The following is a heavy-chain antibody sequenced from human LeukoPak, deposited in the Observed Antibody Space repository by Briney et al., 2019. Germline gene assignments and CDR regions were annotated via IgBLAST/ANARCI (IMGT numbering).Heavy chain of an antibody. D-gene: IGHD3-10*01. V-gene: IGHV3-23*01. Sequence: GGSLRLSCAASGFTFSSYAMSWVRQAPGKGLEWVSAISGSGGSTYYADSVRGRFTISRDNSKNTLYRQMNSLRAEDTAIYYCAKDKGLYYYGSGSYDDYWGQGTLVTVSS. CDR3: AKDKGLYYYGSGSYDDY. CDR1: GFTFSSYA. J-gene: IGHJ4*02. CDR2: ISGSGGST.